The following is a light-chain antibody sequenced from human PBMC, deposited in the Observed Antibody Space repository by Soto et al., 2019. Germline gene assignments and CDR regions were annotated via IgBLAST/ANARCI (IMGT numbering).Light chain of an antibody. CDR1: QSLLHSNGYNF. J-gene: IGKJ5*01. Sequence: DIVMTQSPLSLPVTPGEPASISCRSSQSLLHSNGYNFLDWYLQKPGQSPQLLIYLGSNRASGVPDRFSGSESGTDFTLKISRVEAEDVGVYYCMQALQTPITFGQGTRLEFK. CDR2: LGS. CDR3: MQALQTPIT. V-gene: IGKV2-28*01.